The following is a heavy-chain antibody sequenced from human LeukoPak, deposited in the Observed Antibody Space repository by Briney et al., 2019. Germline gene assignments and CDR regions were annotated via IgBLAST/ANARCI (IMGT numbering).Heavy chain of an antibody. CDR3: VKDRTQHWLAPDYY. J-gene: IGHJ4*02. Sequence: PGRSLRLSCAASGFTFDDYAMHWVRQAPGKGLEWVSGISWNSGSVDYAESVKGRFTISRDNAKSSLYMQMDRLRAEDTAFYYCVKDRTQHWLAPDYYWGQGTLVTVSS. CDR2: ISWNSGSV. D-gene: IGHD6-19*01. V-gene: IGHV3-9*01. CDR1: GFTFDDYA.